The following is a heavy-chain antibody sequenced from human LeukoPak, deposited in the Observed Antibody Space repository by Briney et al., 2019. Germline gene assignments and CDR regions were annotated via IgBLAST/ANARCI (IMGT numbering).Heavy chain of an antibody. V-gene: IGHV3-23*01. CDR3: AKGKTVAGTGGHNFDY. J-gene: IGHJ4*02. D-gene: IGHD6-19*01. CDR1: GITFSNYA. Sequence: PGGSLRLSCAASGITFSNYAMSWVRQAPGKGLEWVSAITGSGSSTYYADSVKGRFTISRDNSKDMLYLQMNSLGAEDTALYYCAKGKTVAGTGGHNFDYWGQGTLVTVSS. CDR2: ITGSGSST.